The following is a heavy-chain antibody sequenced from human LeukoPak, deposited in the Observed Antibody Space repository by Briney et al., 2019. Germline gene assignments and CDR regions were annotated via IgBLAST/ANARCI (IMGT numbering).Heavy chain of an antibody. J-gene: IGHJ3*02. CDR3: ARHVTISGPYDSSDI. CDR1: GDSISSYY. CDR2: IYYSGGT. V-gene: IGHV4-59*08. Sequence: PSETLSLTCTVSGDSISSYYWSWIRQPPGKGLEWIGYIYYSGGTDYNPSLKRRVTISVDTSKNQFSLKLTSVPAADTAVYYCARHVTISGPYDSSDIWGQGTMVTVSS. D-gene: IGHD5-24*01.